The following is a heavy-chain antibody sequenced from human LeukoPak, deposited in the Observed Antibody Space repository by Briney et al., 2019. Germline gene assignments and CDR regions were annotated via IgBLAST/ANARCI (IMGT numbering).Heavy chain of an antibody. CDR1: RLTLSTYT. J-gene: IGHJ3*02. Sequence: PGGSLRLSCGASRLTLSTYTMNWVRQAPGKGLEWVSHIAGRSDSIYYADSVKGRFTISRDKAKNSLHLQMKSLRAEDTAVYHCARGKGAFDIWGQGTMVTVSS. V-gene: IGHV3-21*05. CDR2: IAGRSDSI. CDR3: ARGKGAFDI.